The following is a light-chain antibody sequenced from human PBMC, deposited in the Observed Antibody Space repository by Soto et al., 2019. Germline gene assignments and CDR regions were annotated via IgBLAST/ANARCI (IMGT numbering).Light chain of an antibody. CDR1: QSISTY. V-gene: IGKV3-11*01. CDR2: DAS. Sequence: EIVLTQSPATLSLSAGERATLSCRASQSISTYLAWYQQRPGQAPRLLIYDASNRATGIPARFMGRGSGTAFTLGISCREPEDEAVYYCQQLHSCPLTCGGGTKVEIK. CDR3: QQLHSCPLT. J-gene: IGKJ4*01.